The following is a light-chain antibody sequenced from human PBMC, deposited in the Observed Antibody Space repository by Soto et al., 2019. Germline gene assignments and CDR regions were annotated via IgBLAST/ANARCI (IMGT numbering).Light chain of an antibody. J-gene: IGLJ2*01. CDR2: DDD. V-gene: IGLV6-57*01. CDR1: SGSIANNY. Sequence: NFMLTQPHSVSESSGKTVTISCTRSSGSIANNYVQWYQQRPGSSPTTVIFDDDQRRSGVPDRFSGSIDSSSNSASLTISGLKTEDEADYYCQSYDSSKVLFGGGTKLTVL. CDR3: QSYDSSKVL.